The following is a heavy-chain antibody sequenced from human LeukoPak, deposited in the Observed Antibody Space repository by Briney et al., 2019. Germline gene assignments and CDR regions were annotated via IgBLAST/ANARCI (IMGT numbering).Heavy chain of an antibody. V-gene: IGHV4-39*01. CDR2: IYYSGST. CDR1: GGSISSSSYY. J-gene: IGHJ6*03. Sequence: SETLSLTCTVSGGSISSSSYYWGWIRQPPGKGLEWIRSIYYSGSTYYNPSLKSRVTISVDTSKNQFSLKLSSVTAADTAVYYCARHVGDTIFGVVITHMDVWGKGTTVTVSS. CDR3: ARHVGDTIFGVVITHMDV. D-gene: IGHD3-3*01.